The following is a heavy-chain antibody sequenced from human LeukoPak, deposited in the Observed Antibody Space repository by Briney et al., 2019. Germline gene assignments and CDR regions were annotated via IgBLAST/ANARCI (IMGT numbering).Heavy chain of an antibody. Sequence: ASVKVSCKASGYTFTSYAMHWVRQAPGRRLEWMGWINAGNGNTKYSQKFQGRVTITRDTSASTPYMELSSLRSEDTAVYYCASIYCSGGSCAHNWFDPWGQGTLVTVSS. D-gene: IGHD2-15*01. CDR3: ASIYCSGGSCAHNWFDP. CDR1: GYTFTSYA. J-gene: IGHJ5*02. CDR2: INAGNGNT. V-gene: IGHV1-3*01.